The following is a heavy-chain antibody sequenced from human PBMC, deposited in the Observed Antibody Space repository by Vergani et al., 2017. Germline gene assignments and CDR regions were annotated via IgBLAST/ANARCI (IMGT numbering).Heavy chain of an antibody. CDR1: GGSISIGGYY. CDR2: IYYSGST. V-gene: IGHV4-31*03. CDR3: ARVGAQTTGTTNSFNWFDT. D-gene: IGHD4-17*01. J-gene: IGHJ5*02. Sequence: QVQLQESGPGLVKPSQTLSLTCTVSGGSISIGGYYWSWIRQHPGKGLEWIGYIYYSGSTYYNPSIKSRVTISVDTSKNQFSLKLSSVPAADTAVYYCARVGAQTTGTTNSFNWFDTWGQGTLVTVSS.